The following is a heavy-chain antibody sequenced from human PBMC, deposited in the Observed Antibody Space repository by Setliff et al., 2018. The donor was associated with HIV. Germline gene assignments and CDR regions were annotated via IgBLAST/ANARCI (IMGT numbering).Heavy chain of an antibody. D-gene: IGHD6-19*01. Sequence: SETLSLTCSVSGVFLETYYWTWVRQSPGTGLEWIGFSQTTGNTKYNPSLRRRVSIFFDSPKNQFSLSLQSVTAADTAAYYCVRHGGWYGGSEYFQHWGQGTLVTVSS. CDR2: SQTTGNT. CDR3: VRHGGWYGGSEYFQH. V-gene: IGHV4-4*09. CDR1: GVFLETYY. J-gene: IGHJ1*01.